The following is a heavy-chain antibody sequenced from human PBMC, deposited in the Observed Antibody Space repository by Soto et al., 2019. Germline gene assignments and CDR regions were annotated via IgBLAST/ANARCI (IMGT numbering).Heavy chain of an antibody. D-gene: IGHD1-26*01. Sequence: QVQLVQSGAEVKKPGASARVSCKPSGYTFTTYAMHWVRQAPGQRLEWMGWISTDNGNTKYSQKFPGRVTITRDTSASIAYMELSSLRSEDTAVYYCARSSGNYDNAFDIWGQGTMVSVS. CDR3: ARSSGNYDNAFDI. V-gene: IGHV1-3*04. CDR2: ISTDNGNT. CDR1: GYTFTTYA. J-gene: IGHJ3*02.